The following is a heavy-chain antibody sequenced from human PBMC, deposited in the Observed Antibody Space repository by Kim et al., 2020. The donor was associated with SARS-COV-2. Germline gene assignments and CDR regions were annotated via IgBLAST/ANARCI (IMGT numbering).Heavy chain of an antibody. J-gene: IGHJ4*01. CDR3: AKSVPPVAY. D-gene: IGHD2-2*01. CDR1: GFAFSTYA. V-gene: IGHV3-23*01. CDR2: ITGSGGST. Sequence: GGSLRLSCAASGFAFSTYAMSWVRQAPGKGLEWVSTITGSGGSTFYADSVKGRFTISRDNSKNTLFLQMNSLRAEDTAVYYCAKSVPPVAYWGPGTLVTVSS.